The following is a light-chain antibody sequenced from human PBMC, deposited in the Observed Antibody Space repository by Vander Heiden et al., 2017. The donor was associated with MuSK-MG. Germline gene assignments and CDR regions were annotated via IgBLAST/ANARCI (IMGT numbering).Light chain of an antibody. CDR1: SSDVGGYDY. Sequence: QSALTQPPSVSASPGQSVTISCTGTSSDVGGYDYVSWYQQHPGKAPKVMIYDVHKRPSGVPGRFSGSKSGNTASLTISGLQAEDEADYYCSSYAGIDTFYVFGTGTKVTVL. V-gene: IGLV2-11*01. CDR2: DVH. J-gene: IGLJ1*01. CDR3: SSYAGIDTFYV.